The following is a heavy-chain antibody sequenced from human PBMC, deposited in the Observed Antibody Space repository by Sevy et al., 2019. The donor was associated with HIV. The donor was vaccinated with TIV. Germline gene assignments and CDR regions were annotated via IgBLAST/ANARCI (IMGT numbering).Heavy chain of an antibody. CDR3: EGDLPGGYELGLYYYYYGMDV. J-gene: IGHJ6*02. Sequence: GGSLRLSCAASGFTFSSYAMHWVRQAPGKGLEWVAVISYDGSNKYYADSVKGRFTISRDNSKNTLYLQMNSLRAEDTAVYYCEGDLPGGYELGLYYYYYGMDVWGQGTTVTISS. D-gene: IGHD5-12*01. CDR2: ISYDGSNK. CDR1: GFTFSSYA. V-gene: IGHV3-30-3*01.